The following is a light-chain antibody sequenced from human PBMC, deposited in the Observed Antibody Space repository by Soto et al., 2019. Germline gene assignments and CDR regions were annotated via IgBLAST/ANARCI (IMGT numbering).Light chain of an antibody. J-gene: IGKJ5*01. CDR2: GAS. V-gene: IGKV3D-15*01. Sequence: EVVMTQSPATLSVSPGERATLSCRASQSVSSNLAWYQQKPGQAPRLFIYGASTRATGIPARFSGSVSGSDFILTINRLEPEDFAVYYCQQYGSSHTFGQGTRLEI. CDR1: QSVSSN. CDR3: QQYGSSHT.